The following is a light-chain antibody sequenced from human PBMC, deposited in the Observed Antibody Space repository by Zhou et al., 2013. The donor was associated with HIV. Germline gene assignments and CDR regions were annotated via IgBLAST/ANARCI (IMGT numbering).Light chain of an antibody. CDR3: MQGAHWPYT. V-gene: IGKV2-30*02. CDR1: QSLVHSDGTTY. CDR2: SVS. Sequence: DVVMTQSPLSLPVTLGQPASISCRSSQSLVHSDGTTYLNWFQQRPGQPPRRLIYSVSNRDSGVPDRFSGSGSGTDFTLTISRVEAEDVAVYYCMQGAHWPYTFGQGTKLEIK. J-gene: IGKJ2*01.